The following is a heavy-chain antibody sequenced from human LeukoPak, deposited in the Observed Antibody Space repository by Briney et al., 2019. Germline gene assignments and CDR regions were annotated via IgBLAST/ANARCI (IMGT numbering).Heavy chain of an antibody. D-gene: IGHD6-6*01. CDR2: IYTSGST. CDR1: GGSISSYY. V-gene: IGHV4-4*07. Sequence: SETLSLTCTVSGGSISSYYWTWVRQPAGKGLEWIGRIYTSGSTNYSPSLKSRVTMSVDTSKNEFSLKLNSVTAADTAVYYCARESTGACTARYLDSWGQGTLVTVSS. CDR3: ARESTGACTARYLDS. J-gene: IGHJ4*02.